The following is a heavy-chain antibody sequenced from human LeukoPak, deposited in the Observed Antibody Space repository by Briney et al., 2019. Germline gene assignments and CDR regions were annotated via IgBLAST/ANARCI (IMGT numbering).Heavy chain of an antibody. D-gene: IGHD3-10*01. CDR2: ISYDGSNK. Sequence: PGRSLRLSCAASGFTFSRYGMHWVRQAPGKGLEWVAVISYDGSNKYYADSVKGRFTISRDNSKNTLYLQMNSLRAEDTAVYYCAKERQPYYYGSGSFFDYWGQGTLVTVSS. CDR1: GFTFSRYG. V-gene: IGHV3-30*18. CDR3: AKERQPYYYGSGSFFDY. J-gene: IGHJ4*02.